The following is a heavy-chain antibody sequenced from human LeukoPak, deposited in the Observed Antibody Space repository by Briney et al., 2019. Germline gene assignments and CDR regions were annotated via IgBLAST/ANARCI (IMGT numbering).Heavy chain of an antibody. CDR1: GFTFSSYA. CDR3: ARGFDNSEYRYNCFDP. Sequence: GGSLRLSCAASGFTFSSYAMSWVRQAPGKGLEWVSRIKTDGSNTDYADSVKGRFTISRDNAKNTLYLQMNSLRAEDTAVYYCARGFDNSEYRYNCFDPWGQGTLVTVSS. CDR2: IKTDGSNT. V-gene: IGHV3-74*01. J-gene: IGHJ5*02. D-gene: IGHD3-22*01.